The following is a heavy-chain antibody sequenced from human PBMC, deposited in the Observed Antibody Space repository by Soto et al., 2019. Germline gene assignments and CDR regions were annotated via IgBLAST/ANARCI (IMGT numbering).Heavy chain of an antibody. CDR1: GYTFTSYY. CDR3: VYYCAKSNYGGDDYFQYGLDV. Sequence: GASVKVSCKASGYTFTSYYISWVRQATGQGLEWMGWMNPNSGNTGYAQKFQGRVTMTRNTFINTAYLELSGLRSDDTADDTAVYYCAKSNYGGDDYFQYGLDVWGQGTTVTV. D-gene: IGHD2-21*02. CDR2: MNPNSGNT. J-gene: IGHJ6*02. V-gene: IGHV1-8*01.